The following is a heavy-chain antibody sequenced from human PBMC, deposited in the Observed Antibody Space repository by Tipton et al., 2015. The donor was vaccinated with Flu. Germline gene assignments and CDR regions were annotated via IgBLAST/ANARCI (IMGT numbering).Heavy chain of an antibody. D-gene: IGHD3-10*01. J-gene: IGHJ3*02. CDR3: AREPGTPFDI. CDR2: IYSGGST. Sequence: LSLTCAASGFTVSSNYMSWVRQAPGKGLEWVSVIYSGGSTYYADSVKGRFTISSDNSKNTLYLQMNSLRAEDTAVYYCAREPGTPFDIWGQGTMVTVSS. V-gene: IGHV3-53*01. CDR1: GFTVSSNY.